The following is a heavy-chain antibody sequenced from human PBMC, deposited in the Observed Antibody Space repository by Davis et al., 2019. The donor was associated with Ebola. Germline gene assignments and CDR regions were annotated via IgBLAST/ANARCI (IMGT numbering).Heavy chain of an antibody. CDR3: TTDNELWLLGYYYMDV. CDR1: GFTFSSYS. D-gene: IGHD5-18*01. CDR2: IKSKTDGGTT. J-gene: IGHJ6*03. Sequence: GESLKISCAASGFTFSSYSMNWVRQAPGKGLEWVGRIKSKTDGGTTDYAAPVKGRFTISRDDSKNTLYLQMNSLKTEDTAVYYCTTDNELWLLGYYYMDVWGKGTTVTVSS. V-gene: IGHV3-15*01.